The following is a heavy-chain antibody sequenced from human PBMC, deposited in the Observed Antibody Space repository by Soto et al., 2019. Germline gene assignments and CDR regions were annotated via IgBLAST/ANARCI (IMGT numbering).Heavy chain of an antibody. J-gene: IGHJ6*04. Sequence: EVQLVESGGGLVQPGGSLRLSCEASGFTFRNYDIHWVRQGTGKGLEWVSGISAAGDPDYADSVEGRFTISRENAQNSFFLQMNSLRVGDTAVYYCARTDRDFYGLDVWGKGTKVIVSS. CDR2: ISAAGDP. V-gene: IGHV3-13*05. CDR3: ARTDRDFYGLDV. CDR1: GFTFRNYD.